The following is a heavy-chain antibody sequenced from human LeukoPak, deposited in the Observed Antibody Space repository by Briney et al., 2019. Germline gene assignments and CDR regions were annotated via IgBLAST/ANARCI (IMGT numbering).Heavy chain of an antibody. J-gene: IGHJ4*02. CDR1: GFTFSNYV. CDR3: AVRPSGSYFLDY. CDR2: ISGSGGST. Sequence: GGSLRLSCAASGFTFSNYVMNWVRQGPGKGLEWVSSISGSGGSTYYADSVKGRFTISRDNSKNTLYLQVNSLRAEDTAVYYCAVRPSGSYFLDYWGQGTLVTVSS. V-gene: IGHV3-23*01. D-gene: IGHD1-26*01.